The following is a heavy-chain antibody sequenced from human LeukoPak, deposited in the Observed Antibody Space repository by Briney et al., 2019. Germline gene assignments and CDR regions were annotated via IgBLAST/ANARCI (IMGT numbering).Heavy chain of an antibody. CDR2: IYYSGST. J-gene: IGHJ4*02. V-gene: IGHV4-59*01. CDR1: GGSISSYY. CDR3: ARGLYSSSSYFDY. Sequence: SETLSLTCTVSGGSISSYYWSWIRQPPGKGLEWIGYIYYSGSTNYNPSLKSRVTISVDTSKNQFSLKLSSVTAADTAVYYCARGLYSSSSYFDYWGQGTLVTVSS. D-gene: IGHD6-6*01.